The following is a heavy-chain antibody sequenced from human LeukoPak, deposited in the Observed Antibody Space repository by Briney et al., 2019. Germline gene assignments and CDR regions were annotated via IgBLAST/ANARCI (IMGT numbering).Heavy chain of an antibody. CDR2: IFGSATGT. J-gene: IGHJ4*02. Sequence: GGSLRLSCAASGFTFSSYAMSWVRQAPGKGLEWVSSIFGSATGTYYADSVKGRFTISRDNSENTLYLQMNSLRAEDTAVYYCAKDEGRDGYKANYFDYWGQGTLVTVSS. V-gene: IGHV3-23*01. CDR3: AKDEGRDGYKANYFDY. D-gene: IGHD5-24*01. CDR1: GFTFSSYA.